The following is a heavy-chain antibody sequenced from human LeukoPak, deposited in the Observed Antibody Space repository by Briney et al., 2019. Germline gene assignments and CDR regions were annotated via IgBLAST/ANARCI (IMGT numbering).Heavy chain of an antibody. D-gene: IGHD3-10*01. CDR3: ARVFRITKTTGMDV. CDR2: ISYDGGNE. J-gene: IGHJ6*02. V-gene: IGHV3-30-3*01. CDR1: GFAFSNYV. Sequence: GRSLRLSCVASGFAFSNYVMHWVRQAPGKGLEWVALISYDGGNENYADSVKGRFTISRDNSMNTLYLQMNSLRAEDTAVYYCARVFRITKTTGMDVWGQGTTVTVSS.